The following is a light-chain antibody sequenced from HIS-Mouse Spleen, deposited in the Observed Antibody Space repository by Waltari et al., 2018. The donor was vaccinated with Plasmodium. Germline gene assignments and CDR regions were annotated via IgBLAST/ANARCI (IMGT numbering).Light chain of an antibody. CDR2: GAS. V-gene: IGKV3-15*01. Sequence: EIVTTQSPSTPSVSPGARATLSCRASQSVSSNLAWYQQKPGQAPRLLIYGASTRATGIPARFSGSGSGTEFTLTISSMQSEDFAVYYCQQYNNWPPYTFGQGTKLEIK. CDR3: QQYNNWPPYT. CDR1: QSVSSN. J-gene: IGKJ2*01.